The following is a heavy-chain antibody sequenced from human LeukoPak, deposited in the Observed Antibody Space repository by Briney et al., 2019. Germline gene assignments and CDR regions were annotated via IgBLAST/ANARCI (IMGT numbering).Heavy chain of an antibody. V-gene: IGHV3-74*01. CDR3: ARAQLYYHGSGSYYTPTDY. J-gene: IGHJ4*02. CDR2: INTDGSST. CDR1: GFTFSSYW. Sequence: QPGGSLRLSCVVSGFTFSSYWMHWVRQAPGKGLVRVSRINTDGSSTKYADSVKGRFSISRDNAKNTLYLQMDSLRAEDTAVYYCARAQLYYHGSGSYYTPTDYWGQGTLVAVSS. D-gene: IGHD3-10*01.